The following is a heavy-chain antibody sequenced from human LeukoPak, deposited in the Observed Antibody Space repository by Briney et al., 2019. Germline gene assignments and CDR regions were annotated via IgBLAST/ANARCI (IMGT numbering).Heavy chain of an antibody. CDR1: GYTFTGYY. CDR3: ARNGGDIWFGELPSLGDY. V-gene: IGHV1-2*02. Sequence: GASVKVSCKASGYTFTGYYMHWVRQAPGQGLEWMGWINPNSGGTNYAQKFQGRVTMTRDTSISTAYMELSRLRSDDTAVYYCARNGGDIWFGELPSLGDYWGQGTLVTVSS. D-gene: IGHD3-10*01. CDR2: INPNSGGT. J-gene: IGHJ4*02.